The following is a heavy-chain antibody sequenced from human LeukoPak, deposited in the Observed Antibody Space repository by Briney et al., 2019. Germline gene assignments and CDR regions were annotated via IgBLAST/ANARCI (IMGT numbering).Heavy chain of an antibody. CDR2: IYYSGST. CDR3: ARVHGSGSYLDY. D-gene: IGHD3-10*01. CDR1: GGAITSSGYY. V-gene: IGHV4-39*07. J-gene: IGHJ4*02. Sequence: SETLSLTCTVSGGAITSSGYYWGWLRQPPGKGLEWIGSIYYSGSTNYNPSLKSRVTISVDTSKNQFSLKLSSVTAADTAVYYCARVHGSGSYLDYWGQGTLVTVSS.